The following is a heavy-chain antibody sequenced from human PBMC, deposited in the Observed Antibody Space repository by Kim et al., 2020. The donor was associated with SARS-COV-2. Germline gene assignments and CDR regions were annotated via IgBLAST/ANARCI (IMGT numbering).Heavy chain of an antibody. Sequence: SETLSLTCTVSGGPISSSSYNWGWNRQPPGKGLEWIGSIYYSGSTYYNPSLKSRVTISVDTTKNQLCLKLSTVTDADTAEYYCARHGSMFFTEATPSFD. D-gene: IGHD3-10*02. J-gene: IGHJ4*01. CDR3: ARHGSMFFTEATPSFD. CDR1: GGPISSSSYN. V-gene: IGHV4-39*01. CDR2: IYYSGST.